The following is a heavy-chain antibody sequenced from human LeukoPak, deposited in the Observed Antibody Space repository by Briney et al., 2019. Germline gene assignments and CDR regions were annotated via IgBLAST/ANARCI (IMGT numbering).Heavy chain of an antibody. CDR2: INHSGST. CDR1: GGSFSGYY. CDR3: ARHKYSYGYNAFDI. D-gene: IGHD5-18*01. J-gene: IGHJ3*02. V-gene: IGHV4-34*01. Sequence: PSETLSLTCAVYGGSFSGYYWSWIRQPPGKGLEWIGEINHSGSTNYNPSLKSRVTISVDTSKNQFSLKLSSVTAADTAVYYCARHKYSYGYNAFDIWGQGTMVTVSS.